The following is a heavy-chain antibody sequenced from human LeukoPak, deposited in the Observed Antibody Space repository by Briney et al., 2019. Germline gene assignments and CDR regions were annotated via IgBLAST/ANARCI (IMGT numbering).Heavy chain of an antibody. D-gene: IGHD2-15*01. Sequence: GESLQTSCNGSGYSFTSYWIGWVRPLPGKGLEWVGIIYPGDSDTRYSTSFQGQVTISADKSIRTAYLQWSSLKASDTAMYYCARGVVVAAPADYWGQGTLVTVSS. CDR3: ARGVVVAAPADY. CDR1: GYSFTSYW. V-gene: IGHV5-51*01. CDR2: IYPGDSDT. J-gene: IGHJ4*02.